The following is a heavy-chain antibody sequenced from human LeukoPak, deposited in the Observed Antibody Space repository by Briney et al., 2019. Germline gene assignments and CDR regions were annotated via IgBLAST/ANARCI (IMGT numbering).Heavy chain of an antibody. CDR3: AYAQLDDYYGSGSFDY. D-gene: IGHD3-10*01. Sequence: GASVKVSCKASGYTFTSYAMHWVRQAPGQRLEWMGWINAGNSNTKYSQKFQGRVTITRDTSASTAYMELSSLRSEDTAVYFCAYAQLDDYYGSGSFDYWGQGTLVTVSS. J-gene: IGHJ4*02. CDR2: INAGNSNT. CDR1: GYTFTSYA. V-gene: IGHV1-3*01.